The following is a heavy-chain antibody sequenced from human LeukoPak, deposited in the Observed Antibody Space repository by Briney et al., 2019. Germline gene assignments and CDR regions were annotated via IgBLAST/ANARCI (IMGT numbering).Heavy chain of an antibody. D-gene: IGHD6-19*01. CDR1: GFTFSTYD. V-gene: IGHV3-21*01. CDR2: ISDGSSYI. Sequence: PGGSLRLSCAASGFTFSTYDMSCVRQTPGKGLEWVSSISDGSSYIYYADSLKGRFTISRDNAKSSLYLQMNSLRAEDTAVYYCARADSSGWYPTLWGQGTLVTVSS. CDR3: ARADSSGWYPTL. J-gene: IGHJ4*02.